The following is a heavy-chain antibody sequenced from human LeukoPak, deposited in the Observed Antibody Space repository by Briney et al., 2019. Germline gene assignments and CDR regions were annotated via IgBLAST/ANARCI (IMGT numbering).Heavy chain of an antibody. CDR2: INPNSGGT. CDR3: ARGADYDILTGYPYYYYYYGMDV. CDR1: GYTFTAYY. Sequence: ASVKVSCKASGYTFTAYYIHWVRQAPGQGLEWMRWINPNSGGTNYAQKFQGRVTMTRDTSISTAYMELSRLRSDDTAVYYCARGADYDILTGYPYYYYYYGMDVWGQGTTVTVSS. D-gene: IGHD3-9*01. V-gene: IGHV1-2*02. J-gene: IGHJ6*02.